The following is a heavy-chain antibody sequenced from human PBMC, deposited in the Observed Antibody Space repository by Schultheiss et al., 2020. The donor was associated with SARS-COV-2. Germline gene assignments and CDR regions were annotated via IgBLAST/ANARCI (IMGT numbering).Heavy chain of an antibody. D-gene: IGHD6-19*01. J-gene: IGHJ4*02. CDR2: ISGYNGYT. CDR3: AKYRGWYARPPLLFDY. CDR1: GYTFTNYG. Sequence: ASVKVSCKASGYTFTNYGVTWVRQAPGQGLEWMGWISGYNGYTDYAQKFQGRVTVTTDTSTSTAYMELRSLRSDDTAVYYCAKYRGWYARPPLLFDYWGQGILVTVSS. V-gene: IGHV1-18*04.